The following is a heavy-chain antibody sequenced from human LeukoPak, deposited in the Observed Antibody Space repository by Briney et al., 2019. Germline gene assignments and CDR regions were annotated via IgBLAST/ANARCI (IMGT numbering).Heavy chain of an antibody. CDR2: IGAYNGNT. D-gene: IGHD3-22*01. CDR1: GYSFTSYG. Sequence: ASVKVTCKASGYSFTSYGISWVRQAPGQGLEWMGWIGAYNGNTNYAQKVQDRVTMATDISTSTAYMELRSLRSDDTAVYYCARGRGSGSRWEAFDIWGQGTMVTVSS. V-gene: IGHV1-18*01. CDR3: ARGRGSGSRWEAFDI. J-gene: IGHJ3*02.